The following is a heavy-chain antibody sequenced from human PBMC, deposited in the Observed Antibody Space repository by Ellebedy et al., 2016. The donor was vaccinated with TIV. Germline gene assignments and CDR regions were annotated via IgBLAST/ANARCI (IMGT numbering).Heavy chain of an antibody. CDR3: ASRGYTYGYYLDY. D-gene: IGHD5-18*01. V-gene: IGHV5-51*01. CDR1: GYTFTTYA. Sequence: ASVKVSCXASGYTFTTYAIAWVRQMPGKGLEWMGIIYPADSDTIYSPSFQGQVTISVDKSINTAYLQWNSLKASDTAMYHCASRGYTYGYYLDYWGQGTLVTVSS. CDR2: IYPADSDT. J-gene: IGHJ4*02.